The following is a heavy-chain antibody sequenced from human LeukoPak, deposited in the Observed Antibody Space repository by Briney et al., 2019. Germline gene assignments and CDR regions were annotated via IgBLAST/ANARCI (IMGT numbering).Heavy chain of an antibody. CDR3: RDSGYCVY. CDR2: VCCNGET. D-gene: IGHD3-22*01. CDR1: GDSLSSGGHY. V-gene: IGHV4-39*07. J-gene: IGHJ4*02. Sequence: SETLSLTCSVSGDSLSSGGHYWGWIRQFPGKRLEWIGNVCCNGETSYNPSLKSRLTMSVNTSKNQFSLNLESVTAADTTVYYARDSGYCVYWGQGALVTVSS.